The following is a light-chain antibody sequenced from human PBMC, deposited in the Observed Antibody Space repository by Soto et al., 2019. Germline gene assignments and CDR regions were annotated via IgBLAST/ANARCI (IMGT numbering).Light chain of an antibody. J-gene: IGKJ1*01. CDR1: QGISTY. CDR3: QQLNTYTWT. Sequence: DIQLTQSPSFLSASVGDRVTITFRASQGISTYLAWYQQKPGKAPKLLIYAASTLQSGVPLRFSGSGSGTDFTLTVSSLQPEYCAKYYCQQLNTYTWTFGKGTRVEIK. CDR2: AAS. V-gene: IGKV1-9*01.